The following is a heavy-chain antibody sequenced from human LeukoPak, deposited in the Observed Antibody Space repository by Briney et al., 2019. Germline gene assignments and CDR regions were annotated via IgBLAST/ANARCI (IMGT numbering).Heavy chain of an antibody. V-gene: IGHV1-18*01. CDR2: ISAYNGNT. CDR1: GYTFTSYD. J-gene: IGHJ4*02. CDR3: ARGAGENFDY. D-gene: IGHD7-27*01. Sequence: VASVKVSCKASGYTFTSYDINWVRQATGQGLEWMGWISAYNGNTNYAQKLQGRDTMTTDTSTSTAYMELRSLRSDDTAVYYCARGAGENFDYWGQGTLVTVSS.